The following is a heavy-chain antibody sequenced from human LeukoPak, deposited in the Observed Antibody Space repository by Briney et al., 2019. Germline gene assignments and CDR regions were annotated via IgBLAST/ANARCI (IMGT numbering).Heavy chain of an antibody. J-gene: IGHJ5*02. CDR1: GFTFSNYA. CDR2: IWYDGSNK. Sequence: GGSLRLSCATSGFTFSNYAIHWVRQAPGKGLDWVAGIWYDGSNKYYAESVKGRFTISRDDSRNTLYLQMSSLRAEDTAVYYCARDLGSTNCYCDPWGQGTPVIVSS. V-gene: IGHV3-33*01. D-gene: IGHD2-15*01. CDR3: ARDLGSTNCYCDP.